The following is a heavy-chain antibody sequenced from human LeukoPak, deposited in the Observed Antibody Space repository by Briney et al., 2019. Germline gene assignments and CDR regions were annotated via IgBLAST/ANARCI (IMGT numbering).Heavy chain of an antibody. CDR3: ARDRVVLRGYWFDP. CDR1: GYTFTGYY. D-gene: IGHD4/OR15-4a*01. Sequence: ASVKVSCKASGYTFTGYYMHWVRQAPGQGLEWMGWINPNSGDTNYAQKFQGRVTMTRDTSISTAYMELSRLRSDDTAVYYCARDRVVLRGYWFDPWGQGTLVTVSS. J-gene: IGHJ5*02. V-gene: IGHV1-2*02. CDR2: INPNSGDT.